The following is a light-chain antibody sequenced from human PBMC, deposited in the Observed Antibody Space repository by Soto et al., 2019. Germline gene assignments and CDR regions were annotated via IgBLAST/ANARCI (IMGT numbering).Light chain of an antibody. CDR2: DAS. J-gene: IGKJ4*01. V-gene: IGKV1-33*01. CDR3: QHFHNLPVT. CDR1: EDINNN. Sequence: DIQMTQSPSSLSATVVDRVTITCQASEDINNNLNWYQQKPGEAPKLLISDASNLETGVPSRFSGGGSVTHFTFTISSLQPEDIATYYCQHFHNLPVTFGGGTKVEMK.